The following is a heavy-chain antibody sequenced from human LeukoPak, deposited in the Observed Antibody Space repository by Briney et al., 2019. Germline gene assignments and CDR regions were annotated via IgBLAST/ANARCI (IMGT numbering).Heavy chain of an antibody. V-gene: IGHV3-7*03. CDR2: IKPDGSET. CDR3: AKGAYYAD. J-gene: IGHJ4*02. CDR1: GFTFTSSW. Sequence: GGSLRLSCAASGFTFTSSWMSWVRQTPGKGLEWVAGIKPDGSETFYSDSVRGRFTISRDNSKNTLYLQMNSLRAEDTAVYYCAKGAYYADWGQGTLVTVSS. D-gene: IGHD3-3*01.